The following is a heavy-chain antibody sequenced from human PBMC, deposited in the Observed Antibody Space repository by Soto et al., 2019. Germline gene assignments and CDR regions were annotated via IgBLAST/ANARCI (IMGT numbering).Heavy chain of an antibody. CDR2: INHSGST. Sequence: SETLSLTCAVYGGSFSGYYWSWIRQPPWKGLEWIGEINHSGSTNYNPSLKSRVTISVDTSKNQFSLKLSSVTAADTAVYYCARVGYGDHLYYYYYMDVWGKGTTVTVSS. V-gene: IGHV4-34*01. CDR1: GGSFSGYY. CDR3: ARVGYGDHLYYYYYMDV. D-gene: IGHD4-17*01. J-gene: IGHJ6*03.